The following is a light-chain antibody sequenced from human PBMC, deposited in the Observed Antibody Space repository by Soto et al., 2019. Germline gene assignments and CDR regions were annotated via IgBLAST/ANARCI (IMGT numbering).Light chain of an antibody. CDR2: KAS. Sequence: DIQMTQSPSTLSASIGDRVTITCRASQSISSWLAWYQQKPGKAPKLLIYKASIFESGVPSRFSGSGSGTEFTLTISSLQPEDFATYYGQQYNTYWTFGQGTKVEIK. J-gene: IGKJ1*01. CDR3: QQYNTYWT. CDR1: QSISSW. V-gene: IGKV1-5*03.